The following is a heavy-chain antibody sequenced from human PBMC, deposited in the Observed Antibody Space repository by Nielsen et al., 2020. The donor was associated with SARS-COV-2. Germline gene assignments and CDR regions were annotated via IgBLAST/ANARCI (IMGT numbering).Heavy chain of an antibody. CDR3: ARERIVGASGYFDY. J-gene: IGHJ4*02. D-gene: IGHD1-26*01. CDR2: IYYSGST. V-gene: IGHV4-59*01. Sequence: SETLSLTCTVFGGSISSYYWSWNRQPPGKGLEWIGYIYYSGSTNYSPSLKSRVTISVDTSKNQFSLKLSSVTAADTAVYYCARERIVGASGYFDYWGQGTLVTVSS. CDR1: GGSISSYY.